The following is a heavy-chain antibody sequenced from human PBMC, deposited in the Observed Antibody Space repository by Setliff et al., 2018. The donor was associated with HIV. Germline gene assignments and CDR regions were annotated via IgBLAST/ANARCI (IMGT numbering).Heavy chain of an antibody. D-gene: IGHD5-12*01. V-gene: IGHV1-46*01. Sequence: GASVKVSCKASGYTFTNFYMHWVRQAPGQGLEWMGIINPGGGNTRYAQRFQGRVSMTRDTSTSTVYMELSRLRSDDTAVYYCARDTLNGYNYPGDAFDIWGQGTMVTVSS. CDR2: INPGGGNT. CDR1: GYTFTNFY. J-gene: IGHJ3*02. CDR3: ARDTLNGYNYPGDAFDI.